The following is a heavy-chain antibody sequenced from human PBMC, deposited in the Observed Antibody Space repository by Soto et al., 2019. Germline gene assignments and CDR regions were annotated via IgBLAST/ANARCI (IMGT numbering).Heavy chain of an antibody. CDR3: ARPQNQRMKHFGDYDY. Sequence: PSDPLSLTCTVSGGSISSSGYYWGWIRQPPGKGLEWIGSIYYSGGTYYNPSLKSRVTISVDTSKNQFSLKLSSVTAADTAVYYCARPQNQRMKHFGDYDYWGQGTMVTVYS. D-gene: IGHD4-17*01. CDR1: GGSISSSGYY. V-gene: IGHV4-39*01. CDR2: IYYSGGT. J-gene: IGHJ4*02.